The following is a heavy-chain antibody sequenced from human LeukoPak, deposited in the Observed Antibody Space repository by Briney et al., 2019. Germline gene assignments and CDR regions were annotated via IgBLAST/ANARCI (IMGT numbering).Heavy chain of an antibody. D-gene: IGHD3-3*01. V-gene: IGHV4-59*13. CDR3: AREFTIFGVVIMDGNAFDI. J-gene: IGHJ3*02. Sequence: PSETLSLTCSVSGGSISSYYWSWIRQPPEKGLEWIGYIYYSGSTNYNPSLKSRVTISVDTSKNQFSLKLSSVTAADTAVYYCAREFTIFGVVIMDGNAFDIWGQGTMVTVSS. CDR2: IYYSGST. CDR1: GGSISSYY.